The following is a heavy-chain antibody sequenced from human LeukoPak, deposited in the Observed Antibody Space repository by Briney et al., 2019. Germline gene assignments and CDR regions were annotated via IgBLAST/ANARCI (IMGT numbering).Heavy chain of an antibody. CDR2: VDFTSRYI. V-gene: IGHV3-21*01. CDR1: GFTFSSYS. J-gene: IGHJ1*01. Sequence: GGSLRLSCAASGFTFSSYSMNWVRQAPGKGLEWVSSVDFTSRYIYNADSVKGRFTTSRDNAKNSLDLQMNSLKVEDTAVYYCATPAAGPGAEYSLYWGQGTLVIVSS. CDR3: ATPAAGPGAEYSLY. D-gene: IGHD6-13*01.